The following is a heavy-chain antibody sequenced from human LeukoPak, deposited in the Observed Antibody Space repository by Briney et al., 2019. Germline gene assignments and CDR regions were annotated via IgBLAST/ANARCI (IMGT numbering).Heavy chain of an antibody. CDR1: GGSFSDYY. CDR3: AGSIAARLDY. D-gene: IGHD6-6*01. J-gene: IGHJ4*02. Sequence: TSETLSLTCAVYGGSFSDYYWSWIRQPPGKGLEWIGEINHSGSTNYNPSLKSRVTISVDTPKNQFSLKLSSVTAADTAVYYCAGSIAARLDYWGQGTLVTVSS. V-gene: IGHV4-34*01. CDR2: INHSGST.